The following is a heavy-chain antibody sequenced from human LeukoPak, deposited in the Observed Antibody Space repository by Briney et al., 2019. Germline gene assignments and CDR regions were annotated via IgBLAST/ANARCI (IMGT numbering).Heavy chain of an antibody. CDR2: ISTRNTI. V-gene: IGHV3-48*01. D-gene: IGHD1-14*01. J-gene: IGHJ4*02. CDR3: ARGDHHDDKVVGMYY. Sequence: GGSLRLSCEVSGFTFSSYSLNWVRQAPGKGLEWLSYISTRNTIYYGDSVKGRFTISRDNAKNSLFLQMNSLRAEDTALYYCARGDHHDDKVVGMYYWGQGTLVTVSS. CDR1: GFTFSSYS.